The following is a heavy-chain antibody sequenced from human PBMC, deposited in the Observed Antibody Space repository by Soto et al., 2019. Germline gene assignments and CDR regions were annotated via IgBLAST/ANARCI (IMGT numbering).Heavy chain of an antibody. D-gene: IGHD6-19*01. J-gene: IGHJ6*02. CDR2: ISFDGSET. V-gene: IGHV3-30*18. CDR3: AKDRVPGAYGHYYGMDV. CDR1: GFTFNNSG. Sequence: LRLSCAVSGFTFNNSGMHWIRQAPGKGLEWVAVISFDGSETYYADSMKGRFTISRDNSKNMLQLQMNSLRAEDTAIYYCAKDRVPGAYGHYYGMDVWGQGTTVTVSS.